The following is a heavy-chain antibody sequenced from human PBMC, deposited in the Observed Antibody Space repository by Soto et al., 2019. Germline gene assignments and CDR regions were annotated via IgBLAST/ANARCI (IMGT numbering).Heavy chain of an antibody. CDR2: INPKSGGT. D-gene: IGHD2-8*01. Sequence: QVQLVQSGAEVKKPGASVRVSCKASGYSFTDYHIHWVRQAPGQGLESLGRINPKSGGTSTAQKFQGWVTLTRDRSISTVYMELTSLRSDDTAADFCARGHSTDCSNGVCSFFYDHEMDVWGQGTTVTVSS. CDR1: GYSFTDYH. J-gene: IGHJ6*02. V-gene: IGHV1-2*04. CDR3: ARGHSTDCSNGVCSFFYDHEMDV.